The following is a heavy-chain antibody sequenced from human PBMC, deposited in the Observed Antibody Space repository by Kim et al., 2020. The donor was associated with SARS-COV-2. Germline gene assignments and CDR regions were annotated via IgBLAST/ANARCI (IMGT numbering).Heavy chain of an antibody. CDR1: GYTFTSYA. D-gene: IGHD3-16*02. CDR2: INTNTGNT. J-gene: IGHJ4*02. V-gene: IGHV7-4-1*02. CDR3: ARDFDYYDYVWGSYRNVGGIDY. Sequence: ASVKVSCKASGYTFTSYAMNWVRQAPGQGLEWMGWINTNTGNTTYAQSFTGRVVFSLDTSVSTAYLQISSLKAEDTAVYYCARDFDYYDYVWGSYRNVGGIDYWGQGTLVTASS.